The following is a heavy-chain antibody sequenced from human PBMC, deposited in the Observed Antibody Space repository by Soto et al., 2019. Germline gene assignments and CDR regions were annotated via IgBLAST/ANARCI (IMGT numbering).Heavy chain of an antibody. D-gene: IGHD5-12*01. Sequence: GASVKVSCKASGYTFTSYYMHWVRQAPGQGLEWMGIINPSGGSTSYAQKFQGRVTMTRDTSTSTVYMELSSLRSEDTAVYYCARGLPLVATIGSFDYWGQGTLVTVSS. J-gene: IGHJ4*02. CDR2: INPSGGST. CDR3: ARGLPLVATIGSFDY. CDR1: GYTFTSYY. V-gene: IGHV1-46*01.